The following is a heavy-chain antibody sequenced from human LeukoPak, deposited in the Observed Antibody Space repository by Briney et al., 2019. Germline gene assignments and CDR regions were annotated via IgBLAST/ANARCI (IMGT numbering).Heavy chain of an antibody. Sequence: ASVKVSCKASGYTFTGYYMHWVRQAPGQGLEWMGWISPNSGGTNYAQKFQGRVTMTRDTSISTAYMELSRLRSDDTAVYYCARDPTAMSRGVDWFDPWGQGTLVTVSS. CDR1: GYTFTGYY. J-gene: IGHJ5*02. V-gene: IGHV1-2*02. D-gene: IGHD5-18*01. CDR2: ISPNSGGT. CDR3: ARDPTAMSRGVDWFDP.